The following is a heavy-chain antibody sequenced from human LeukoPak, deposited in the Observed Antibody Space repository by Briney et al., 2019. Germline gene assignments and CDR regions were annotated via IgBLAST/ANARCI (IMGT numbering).Heavy chain of an antibody. Sequence: SETLSLTCTVSGGSISSYYWSWIRQPPGKGLEWIGRIYTSGSTNYNPSLKSRVTISVDTSKNQFSLKLSSVTAADTAVYYCARGHSSSWYTTHYYFDYWGQGTLVTVSS. CDR3: ARGHSSSWYTTHYYFDY. CDR1: GGSISSYY. CDR2: IYTSGST. D-gene: IGHD6-13*01. J-gene: IGHJ4*02. V-gene: IGHV4-4*08.